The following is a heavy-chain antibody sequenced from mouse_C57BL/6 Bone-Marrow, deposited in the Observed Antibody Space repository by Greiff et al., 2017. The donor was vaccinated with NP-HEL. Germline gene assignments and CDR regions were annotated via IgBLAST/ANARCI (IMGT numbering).Heavy chain of an antibody. J-gene: IGHJ3*01. CDR1: GYTFTSYW. Sequence: VQLQQPGAELVMPGASVKLSCKASGYTFTSYWMHWVKQRPGQGLEWIGEIDPSDSYTNYNQKFKGKSTLTVDKSSSTAYMQLSSLTSEDSAVYYCASLYYYGTPFAYWGQGTLVTVSA. D-gene: IGHD1-1*01. CDR2: IDPSDSYT. CDR3: ASLYYYGTPFAY. V-gene: IGHV1-69*01.